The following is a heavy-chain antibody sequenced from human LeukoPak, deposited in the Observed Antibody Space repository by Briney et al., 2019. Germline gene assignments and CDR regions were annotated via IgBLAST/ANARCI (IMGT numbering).Heavy chain of an antibody. CDR3: ARRAGGYSHPYDY. Sequence: GGSLRLSCAASGFTFSTYWMHWVRQAPGKGLEWVSLIYSGGTTYYADSVKGRFTISRDNSKNTLYLQMNSLRAEDTAVYYCARRAGGYSHPYDYWGQGILVTVSS. D-gene: IGHD4-23*01. CDR1: GFTFSTYW. CDR2: IYSGGTT. V-gene: IGHV3-53*01. J-gene: IGHJ4*02.